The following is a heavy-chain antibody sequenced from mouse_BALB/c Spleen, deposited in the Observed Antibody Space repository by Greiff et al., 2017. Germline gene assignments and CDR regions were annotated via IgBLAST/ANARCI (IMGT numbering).Heavy chain of an antibody. CDR3: ASGDYDYFDY. CDR2: IDPANGNT. J-gene: IGHJ2*01. D-gene: IGHD2-4*01. Sequence: VQLKQSGTVLARPGASVKMSCKASGYTFTSYWMHWVKQRPEQGLEWIGRIDPANGNTKYDPKFQGKATITADTSSNTAYLQLSSLTSEDTAVYYCASGDYDYFDYWGQGTTLTVSS. V-gene: IGHV14-1*02. CDR1: GYTFTSYW.